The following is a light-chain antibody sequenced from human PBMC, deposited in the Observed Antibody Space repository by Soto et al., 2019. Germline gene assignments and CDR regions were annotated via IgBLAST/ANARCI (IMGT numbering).Light chain of an antibody. CDR2: GAS. Sequence: ENVLTQSPGTLSLSPGERATLSCRASQVTSRYLSWYQQRPGQAPRLLNYGASSRAAGIPDRFSGSGSGTDSTLTISRLEPEDLAVYYCQQYSTSPFSFGQGTRLEIK. CDR3: QQYSTSPFS. J-gene: IGKJ5*01. V-gene: IGKV3-20*01. CDR1: QVTSRY.